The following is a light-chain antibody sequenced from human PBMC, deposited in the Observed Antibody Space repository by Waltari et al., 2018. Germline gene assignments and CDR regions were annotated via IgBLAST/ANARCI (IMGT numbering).Light chain of an antibody. CDR3: QQSYSLPYT. CDR2: LAS. Sequence: DIQMTQSPSSLSASVGDRVTITCRASQIINRFLTWYQQKPGEAPKLLIYLASNMESGVPSRFSGSGSGTDFSLSITSLQPDDFATYYCQQSYSLPYTFGQGTTLEI. J-gene: IGKJ2*01. V-gene: IGKV1-39*01. CDR1: QIINRF.